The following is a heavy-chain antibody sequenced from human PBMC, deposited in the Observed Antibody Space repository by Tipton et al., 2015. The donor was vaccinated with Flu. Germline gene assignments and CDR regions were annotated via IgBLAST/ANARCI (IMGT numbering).Heavy chain of an antibody. Sequence: LRLSCTVSGGSISSGSYYWGWIRQPPGKGLEWIGSIYYSGSTYYNPYLKSRVTISVDTSKNQFSLKLSSVTAADTAVYYCARLRANYYDSSGYSDFWGQGTLVTVSS. CDR3: ARLRANYYDSSGYSDF. CDR2: IYYSGST. J-gene: IGHJ4*02. V-gene: IGHV4-39*07. D-gene: IGHD3-22*01. CDR1: GGSISSGSYY.